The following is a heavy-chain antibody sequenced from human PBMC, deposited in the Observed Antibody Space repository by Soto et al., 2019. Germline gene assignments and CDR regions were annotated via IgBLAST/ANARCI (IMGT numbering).Heavy chain of an antibody. CDR3: ARVNYDSSGYYQYNSFDY. J-gene: IGHJ4*02. V-gene: IGHV4-61*01. Sequence: SETLSLTSTVSGGSVSSGSYYWSWIRQPPGKGLEWIGYIYYSGSTNYNPSLKSRVTISVDTSKNQFSLKLSSVTAADTAVYYCARVNYDSSGYYQYNSFDYWAREPWSPSPQ. D-gene: IGHD3-22*01. CDR1: GGSVSSGSYY. CDR2: IYYSGST.